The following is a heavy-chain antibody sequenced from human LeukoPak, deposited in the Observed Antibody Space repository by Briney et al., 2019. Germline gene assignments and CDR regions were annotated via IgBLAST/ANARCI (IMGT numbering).Heavy chain of an antibody. J-gene: IGHJ2*01. V-gene: IGHV1-2*02. CDR1: GYTFTANY. Sequence: GASVKVSCKASGYTFTANYIHWVRQAPGQGLEWMGWINPNSGGTDYAQKFLGRATMTRDTSISTAYMELSRLTSDDTAVYYCARASLGDSSAYYQRPYWYFDLWGRGTLVTVSS. CDR2: INPNSGGT. CDR3: ARASLGDSSAYYQRPYWYFDL. D-gene: IGHD3-22*01.